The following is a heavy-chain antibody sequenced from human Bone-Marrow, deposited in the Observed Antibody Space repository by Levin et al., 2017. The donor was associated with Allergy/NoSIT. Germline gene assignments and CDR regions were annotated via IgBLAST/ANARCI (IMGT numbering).Heavy chain of an antibody. Sequence: PSGWSLRLSCAASGFTFRHYTMNWVRQAPGKGLEWVSCITSSGDGTYYADSVKGRFTISRDNAKNSLYLQLNRLRDEDTAMYYCARDPARGYYDSSGYSGDHWGQGTLVTVSS. CDR3: ARDPARGYYDSSGYSGDH. D-gene: IGHD3-22*01. CDR1: GFTFRHYT. CDR2: ITSSGDGT. V-gene: IGHV3-48*02. J-gene: IGHJ4*02.